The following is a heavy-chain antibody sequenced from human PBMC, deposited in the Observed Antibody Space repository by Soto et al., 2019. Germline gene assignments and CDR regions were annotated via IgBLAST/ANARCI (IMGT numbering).Heavy chain of an antibody. D-gene: IGHD2-15*01. CDR2: IYTSGST. CDR1: GGSISSYY. Sequence: PSETLSLTCTVSGGSISSYYWSWIRQPAGKGLEWIGRIYTSGSTNYNPSLKSRVTMSVDTSKNQFSLKLSSVTAADTAVYYCARIRLYCSGGSCYYNWFDPWGQGTLVTVSS. J-gene: IGHJ5*02. V-gene: IGHV4-4*07. CDR3: ARIRLYCSGGSCYYNWFDP.